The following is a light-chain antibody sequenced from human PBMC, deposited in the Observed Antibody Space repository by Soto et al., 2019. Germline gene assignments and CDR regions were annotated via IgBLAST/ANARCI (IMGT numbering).Light chain of an antibody. V-gene: IGKV1-5*01. CDR1: QGISSW. J-gene: IGKJ5*01. CDR3: QQYYSYPQIT. Sequence: DIQMTQSPSTLSASVGDRVTITCRASQGISSWLAWYQQKPGKAPKLLIYAASTLQSGVPSRFSGSGSGTDFTLTISCLQSEDFATYYCQQYYSYPQITFGQGTRLEIK. CDR2: AAS.